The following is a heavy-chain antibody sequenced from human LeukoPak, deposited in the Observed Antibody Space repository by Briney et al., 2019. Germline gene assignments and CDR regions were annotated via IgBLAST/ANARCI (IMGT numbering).Heavy chain of an antibody. Sequence: PGGSLRLSCAASGFTVSSNYMSWVRQAPGKGLEWVSSITASDYTTYADSVKGRFTISRDNSKNTLYLQMDSLRGDDTALYHCARDPNGDYIGAFDNWGQGTMVTVSS. CDR1: GFTVSSNY. D-gene: IGHD4-17*01. J-gene: IGHJ3*02. CDR3: ARDPNGDYIGAFDN. CDR2: ITASDYT. V-gene: IGHV3-53*01.